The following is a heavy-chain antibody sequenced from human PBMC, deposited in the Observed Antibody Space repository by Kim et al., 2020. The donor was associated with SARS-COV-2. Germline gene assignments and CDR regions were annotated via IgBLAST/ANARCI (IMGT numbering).Heavy chain of an antibody. CDR1: GYTFTSYG. Sequence: ASVKVSCKASGYTFTSYGISWVRQAPGQGLEWMGWISAYNGNTNYAQKLQGRVTMTTDTSTSTAYMELRSLRSDDTAVYYCARGPGPYSGWFGELSFDYWGQGTLVTVSS. J-gene: IGHJ4*02. V-gene: IGHV1-18*01. CDR3: ARGPGPYSGWFGELSFDY. CDR2: ISAYNGNT. D-gene: IGHD3-10*01.